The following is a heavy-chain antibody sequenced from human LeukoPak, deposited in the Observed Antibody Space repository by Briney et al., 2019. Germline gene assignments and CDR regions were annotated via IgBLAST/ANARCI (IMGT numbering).Heavy chain of an antibody. Sequence: GGSLRLSCAASGFTVSSNYMSWVRQAPGKGLEWVSVIYSCGSTYYADSVKGRFTISRDNSKNTLYLQMNSLKTEDTAVYYCTTEGHYYDSSGADVIGYWGQGTLVTVSS. CDR3: TTEGHYYDSSGADVIGY. CDR1: GFTVSSNY. CDR2: IYSCGST. V-gene: IGHV3-66*01. D-gene: IGHD3-22*01. J-gene: IGHJ4*02.